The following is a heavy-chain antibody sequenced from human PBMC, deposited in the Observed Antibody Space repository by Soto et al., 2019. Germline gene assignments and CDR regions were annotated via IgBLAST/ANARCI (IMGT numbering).Heavy chain of an antibody. V-gene: IGHV4-30-4*01. J-gene: IGHJ4*02. CDR1: GGSIRSSDYY. D-gene: IGHD2-15*01. CDR2: VYYSGST. CDR3: ARVRGYYCSGRTCLRDY. Sequence: QVQLQESGPGLVKPSQTLSLICSVSGGSIRSSDYYWSWSRQPPGKGLEWIGYVYYSGSTYYNPSRNSRLNISVDTSKNQCSLKLSSVTAADTAMYYCARVRGYYCSGRTCLRDYWGQGTLVTVSS.